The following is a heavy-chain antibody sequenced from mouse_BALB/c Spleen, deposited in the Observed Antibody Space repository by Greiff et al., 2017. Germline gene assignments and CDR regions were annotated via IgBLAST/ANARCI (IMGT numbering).Heavy chain of an antibody. J-gene: IGHJ3*01. CDR2: INSNGGST. D-gene: IGHD1-2*01. CDR3: ARGDYGSWFAY. Sequence: EVQLVESGGGLVQPGGSLKLSCAASGFTFSSYGMSWVRQTPDKRLELVATINSNGGSTYYPDSVKGRFTISRDNAKNTLYLQMSSLKSEDTAMYYCARGDYGSWFAYWGQGTLVTVSA. CDR1: GFTFSSYG. V-gene: IGHV5-6-3*01.